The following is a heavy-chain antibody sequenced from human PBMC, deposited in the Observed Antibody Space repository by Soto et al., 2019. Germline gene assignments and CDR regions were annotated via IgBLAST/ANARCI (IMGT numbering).Heavy chain of an antibody. V-gene: IGHV4-34*01. CDR2: INHSGST. CDR3: ARAVGGYDFWSASYYYYYYMDV. Sequence: SETLSLTCAVYGGSFSGYYWSWIRQPPGKGLEWIGEINHSGSTNYNPSLKSRVTISVDTSKNQFSLKLSSVTAADTAVYFCARAVGGYDFWSASYYYYYYMDVWGKGTTVTVS. D-gene: IGHD3-3*01. CDR1: GGSFSGYY. J-gene: IGHJ6*03.